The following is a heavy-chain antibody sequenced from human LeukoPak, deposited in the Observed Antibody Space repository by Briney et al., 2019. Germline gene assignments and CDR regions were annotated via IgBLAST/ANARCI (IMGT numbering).Heavy chain of an antibody. J-gene: IGHJ4*02. V-gene: IGHV1-2*02. CDR3: ARDLGGTTRGGGVDY. CDR1: GYTFTGYY. CDR2: INPNSGGT. D-gene: IGHD1-1*01. Sequence: ASVKVSCKASGYTFTGYYMHWVRQAPGQGLEWMGWINPNSGGTNYAQKFQGRVTMTRDTSISTAYTELSRLRSDDTAVYYCARDLGGTTRGGGVDYWGQGTLVTVSS.